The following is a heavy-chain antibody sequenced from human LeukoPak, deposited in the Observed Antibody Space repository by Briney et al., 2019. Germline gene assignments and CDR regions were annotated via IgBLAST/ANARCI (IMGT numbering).Heavy chain of an antibody. CDR1: GGSMINYY. CDR2: IYYSGVT. D-gene: IGHD5-18*01. J-gene: IGHJ4*02. CDR3: ARLGSQLWRYFDC. V-gene: IGHV4-59*01. Sequence: PSETLSLTCTMSGGSMINYYWGWIRQTPGKGLEWLGYIYYSGVTDYNTSLKSRVTISIDTSKSRFSLNLNSVTAADTAVYYCARLGSQLWRYFDCWGQGTLVTVSS.